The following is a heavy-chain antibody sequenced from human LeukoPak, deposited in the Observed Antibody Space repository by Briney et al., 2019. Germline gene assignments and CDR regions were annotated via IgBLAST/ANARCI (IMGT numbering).Heavy chain of an antibody. V-gene: IGHV1-2*02. D-gene: IGHD6-19*01. Sequence: ASVKVSCKASGYTFTCYYMHWVRQAPGRGLEWMGWINPNSGGTNYAQKFQGRVTMTRDTSISTACMELSRLRSDDTAVYYCARGPPSYSSGWDDAFDIWGQGTMVTVSS. J-gene: IGHJ3*02. CDR3: ARGPPSYSSGWDDAFDI. CDR1: GYTFTCYY. CDR2: INPNSGGT.